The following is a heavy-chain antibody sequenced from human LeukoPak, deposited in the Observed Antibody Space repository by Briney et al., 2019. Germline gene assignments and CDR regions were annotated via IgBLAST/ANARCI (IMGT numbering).Heavy chain of an antibody. Sequence: ASVRVSFKPSGYTFTRYGISWVRQAPGQGLEWMGWISAYNGNTNYAQKLQGRVIMTTDTSTSTAYMEVRSLRSDDPAVYYCARPHSSGSSYWAFDIWGQGTMLTVSS. CDR1: GYTFTRYG. CDR3: ARPHSSGSSYWAFDI. V-gene: IGHV1-18*01. D-gene: IGHD6-19*01. J-gene: IGHJ3*02. CDR2: ISAYNGNT.